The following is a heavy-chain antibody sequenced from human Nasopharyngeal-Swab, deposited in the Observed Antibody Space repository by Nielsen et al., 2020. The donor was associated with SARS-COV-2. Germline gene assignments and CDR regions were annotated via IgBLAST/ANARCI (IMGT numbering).Heavy chain of an antibody. CDR3: AKVRRIGAVKNDGFDI. J-gene: IGHJ3*02. Sequence: VRQAPGKGLEWVSTISGTSLSTYFADAVKGRFTISRDNSENTVFLQMNSLRAEDTAIYYCAKVRRIGAVKNDGFDIWGRGTLVTVSS. V-gene: IGHV3-23*01. CDR2: ISGTSLST. D-gene: IGHD6-13*01.